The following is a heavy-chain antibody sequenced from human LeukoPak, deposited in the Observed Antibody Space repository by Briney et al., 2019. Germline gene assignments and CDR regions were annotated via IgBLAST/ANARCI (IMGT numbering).Heavy chain of an antibody. J-gene: IGHJ3*02. CDR2: INPNSGGT. CDR1: GYTFTGYY. V-gene: IGHV1-2*02. CDR3: ARGEYSSSSGAFDI. Sequence: GASVKVSCKASGYTFTGYYMHWVRQAPGQGLEWMGWINPNSGGTNYAQKFQGRVTMTRDTSISTAYMELSRLRSDDTAVYYCARGEYSSSSGAFDIWGQGTMVTVSS. D-gene: IGHD6-6*01.